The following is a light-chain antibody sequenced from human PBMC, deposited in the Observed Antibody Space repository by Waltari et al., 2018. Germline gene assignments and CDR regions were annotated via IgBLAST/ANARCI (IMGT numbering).Light chain of an antibody. V-gene: IGLV2-14*01. J-gene: IGLJ1*01. Sequence: QSALTQPASVSGSPGQSITISCTGTSSYVGGYNYFSWYQQHPGKAPKLMIYEVSNRPSGVYNRFSGSKSGNTASLTISGLQAEDEADYYCSSYTSSSTYVFGSGTKVTGL. CDR2: EVS. CDR3: SSYTSSSTYV. CDR1: SSYVGGYNY.